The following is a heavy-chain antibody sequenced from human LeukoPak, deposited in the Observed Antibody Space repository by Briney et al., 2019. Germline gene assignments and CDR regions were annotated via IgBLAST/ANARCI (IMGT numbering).Heavy chain of an antibody. J-gene: IGHJ4*02. Sequence: GGSLRLSCAASGFTFSSYGMHWVRQAPGKGLEWVAFIRYDGSNKYYADSVKGRFTISRDNSKNTLYLQMNSLRAEDTAVYYCAKGGTTYYYGSGSYYFGGYFDYWGQGTLVTVSS. V-gene: IGHV3-30*02. D-gene: IGHD3-10*01. CDR1: GFTFSSYG. CDR3: AKGGTTYYYGSGSYYFGGYFDY. CDR2: IRYDGSNK.